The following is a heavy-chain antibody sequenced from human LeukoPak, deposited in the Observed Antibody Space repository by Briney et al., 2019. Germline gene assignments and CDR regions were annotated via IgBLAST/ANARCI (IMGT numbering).Heavy chain of an antibody. Sequence: PGGSLRLSCAASGFTFSSYSMNWVRQAPGNGLEWVSSISSSSSYIYYADSVKGRLTISRDNAKNSLYLQMNSLRAEDTAVYYCAREAGTSYDWFDPWGQGTLVTVSS. CDR2: ISSSSSYI. D-gene: IGHD6-19*01. J-gene: IGHJ5*02. CDR3: AREAGTSYDWFDP. CDR1: GFTFSSYS. V-gene: IGHV3-21*01.